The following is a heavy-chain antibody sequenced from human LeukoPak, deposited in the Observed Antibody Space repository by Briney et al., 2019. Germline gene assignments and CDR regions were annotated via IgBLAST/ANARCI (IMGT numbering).Heavy chain of an antibody. Sequence: RGSLRLSCAASGVTASSNYMSWVRQAPGKGLRWVSVMYSGGSTYYADSVKGRFTISRDNSKSTLYLQMNSLRAEDTAVYYCARADRTMVRGVDIWGQGTMVTVSS. CDR3: ARADRTMVRGVDI. CDR1: GVTASSNY. CDR2: MYSGGST. D-gene: IGHD3-10*01. V-gene: IGHV3-53*01. J-gene: IGHJ3*02.